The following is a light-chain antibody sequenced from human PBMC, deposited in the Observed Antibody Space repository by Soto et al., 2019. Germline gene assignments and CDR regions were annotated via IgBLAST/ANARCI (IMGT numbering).Light chain of an antibody. CDR2: AAS. V-gene: IGKV3-20*01. CDR1: QSVAGNF. J-gene: IGKJ3*01. Sequence: EIVLTQSPGTLSLSPGERATLSCTASQSVAGNFLAWYQQRPGQAPRLLISAASSRATAIPDRFSGSGSGTEFTLTISRLEPDDSAVYFCQPYGNSPLPFGPGTKLNIK. CDR3: QPYGNSPLP.